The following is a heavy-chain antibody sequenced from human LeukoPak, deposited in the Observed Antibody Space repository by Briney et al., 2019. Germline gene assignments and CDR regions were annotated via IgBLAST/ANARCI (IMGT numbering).Heavy chain of an antibody. CDR2: ISAYNGNT. D-gene: IGHD3-3*01. Sequence: ASVKVSCKASGYTFTSYGISWVRQAPGQGLEWMGWISAYNGNTNYAQKLQGRVTMTTDTSTSTAYMELRSLRSDDTAVYYCARGGLEWLFSGNWFDPWGQGTLVTVSS. CDR1: GYTFTSYG. CDR3: ARGGLEWLFSGNWFDP. V-gene: IGHV1-18*01. J-gene: IGHJ5*02.